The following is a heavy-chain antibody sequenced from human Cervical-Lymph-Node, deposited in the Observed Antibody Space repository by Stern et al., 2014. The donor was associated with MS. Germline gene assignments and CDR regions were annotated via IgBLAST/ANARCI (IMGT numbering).Heavy chain of an antibody. CDR2: ISGDGTNK. CDR3: ARPRLPFYYYYGMDV. D-gene: IGHD5-18*01. V-gene: IGHV3-30*03. J-gene: IGHJ6*02. Sequence: QVQLVESGGGVVQPGRSLRLSCAASGFIFSSYGMHWVRQAPGKGLEWVAVISGDGTNKYYADSVKGRFSISLDSSNDTMYLQMNRLKPEDTAVYYCARPRLPFYYYYGMDVWGPGTTVTVSS. CDR1: GFIFSSYG.